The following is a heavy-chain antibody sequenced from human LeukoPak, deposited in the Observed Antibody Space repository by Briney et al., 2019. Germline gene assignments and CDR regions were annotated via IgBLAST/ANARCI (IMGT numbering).Heavy chain of an antibody. J-gene: IGHJ3*02. CDR1: GGSISSSSYY. D-gene: IGHD5-24*01. CDR3: AGLEMATTTMAFDI. CDR2: IYYSGST. V-gene: IGHV4-39*07. Sequence: PSETLSLTCTVSGGSISSSSYYWGWIRQPPGKGLEWIGSIYYSGSTYYNPSLKSRVTISVDTSKNQFSLKLSSVTAADTAVYYCAGLEMATTTMAFDIWGQGTMVTVSS.